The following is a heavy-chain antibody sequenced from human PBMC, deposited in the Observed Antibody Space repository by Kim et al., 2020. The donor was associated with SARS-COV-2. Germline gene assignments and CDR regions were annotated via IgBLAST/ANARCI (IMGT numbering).Heavy chain of an antibody. V-gene: IGHV1-69*04. CDR2: IIPILGIA. CDR1: GGTFSSYA. CDR3: ARVGYSSSWFLLDY. Sequence: SVKVSCKASGGTFSSYAISWVRQAPGQGLEWMGRIIPILGIANYAQKFQGRVTITADKSKSTAYMELSSLRSEDTALYYCARVGYSSSWFLLDYWGQGTLVTVSS. J-gene: IGHJ4*02. D-gene: IGHD6-13*01.